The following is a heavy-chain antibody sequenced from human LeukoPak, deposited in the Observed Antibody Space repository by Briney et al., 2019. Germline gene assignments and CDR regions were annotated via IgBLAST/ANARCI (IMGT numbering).Heavy chain of an antibody. Sequence: GESLKISCKGSGYSFTSYWIGWVRQMPGKGLEWMGIIYPGDSDTRYSPSFQGQVTISADKSISTAYLQWSSLKASDTAMYYCARTMVRGGAATYLIEYWGQGTLVTVSS. J-gene: IGHJ4*02. CDR2: IYPGDSDT. CDR1: GYSFTSYW. D-gene: IGHD3-10*01. V-gene: IGHV5-51*01. CDR3: ARTMVRGGAATYLIEY.